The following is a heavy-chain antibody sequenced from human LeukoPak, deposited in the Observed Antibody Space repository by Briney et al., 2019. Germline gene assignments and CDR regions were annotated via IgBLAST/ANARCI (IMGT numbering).Heavy chain of an antibody. Sequence: ASVKVSCKASGYTFTSYYMHWVRQAPGQGLEWMGIINPSGGSTSYAQKFQGRVTMTRDTSTSTVYMELSRLRSEDTAVYYCARPXYYYDSSGYYRYWGQGTLVTVSS. CDR3: ARPXYYYDSSGYYRY. V-gene: IGHV1-46*01. CDR1: GYTFTSYY. CDR2: INPSGGST. J-gene: IGHJ4*02. D-gene: IGHD3-22*01.